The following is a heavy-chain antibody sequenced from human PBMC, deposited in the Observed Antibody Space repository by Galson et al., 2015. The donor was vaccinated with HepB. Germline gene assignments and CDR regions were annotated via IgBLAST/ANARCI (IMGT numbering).Heavy chain of an antibody. V-gene: IGHV3-21*01. D-gene: IGHD6-19*01. CDR3: ARDSSGWYEEADAFDI. Sequence: SLRLSCAASGFTFSSYSMNWVRQAPGKGLEWVSSISSSSSYIYYADSVKGRFTISRDNAKNSLYLQMNSLRAEDTAVYYCARDSSGWYEEADAFDIWGQGTMVTVSS. CDR1: GFTFSSYS. J-gene: IGHJ3*02. CDR2: ISSSSSYI.